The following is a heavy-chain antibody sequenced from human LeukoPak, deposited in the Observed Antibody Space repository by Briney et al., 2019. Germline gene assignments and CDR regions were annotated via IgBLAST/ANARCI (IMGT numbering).Heavy chain of an antibody. CDR2: HSGDNGNT. CDR3: ARDVRYFDWLLPLRDWFDP. CDR1: LYTFTSYG. Sequence: ASVKVSCKSSLYTFTSYGMSWVRQAPGQGLEWMGGHSGDNGNTKYAQKIQGRVTMTTDTSTSTAYMELRSLRSDDTAVYYCARDVRYFDWLLPLRDWFDPWGQGTLVTVSS. D-gene: IGHD3-9*01. V-gene: IGHV1-18*01. J-gene: IGHJ5*02.